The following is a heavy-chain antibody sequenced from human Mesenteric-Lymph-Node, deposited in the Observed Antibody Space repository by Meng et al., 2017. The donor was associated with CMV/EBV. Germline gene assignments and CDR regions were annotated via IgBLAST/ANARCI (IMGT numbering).Heavy chain of an antibody. V-gene: IGHV3-66*02. CDR3: ARHQH. CDR1: GLIVSSAY. CDR2: IFSDGRT. J-gene: IGHJ1*01. Sequence: GGSLRLSCAASGLIVSSAYMIWVRQGPGKGLEWVSIIFSDGRTYYADSVRGRFTISRDSSTNTLYLQMNSLRPEDTAVHYCARHQHWGQGTLVTVSS.